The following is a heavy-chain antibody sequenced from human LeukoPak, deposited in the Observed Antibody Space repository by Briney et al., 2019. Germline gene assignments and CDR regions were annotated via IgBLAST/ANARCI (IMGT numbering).Heavy chain of an antibody. J-gene: IGHJ4*02. CDR1: GGSISSRPYC. Sequence: PSETLSLTCTVSGGSISSRPYCWGWIRQPPGKGLEWIGSIYYSGSTYYNPSLKSRVTISVDTSKNQFSLKLSSVTAADTAVYYCARGFDSSGYYRHWGQGTLVTVSS. CDR3: ARGFDSSGYYRH. V-gene: IGHV4-39*07. CDR2: IYYSGST. D-gene: IGHD3-22*01.